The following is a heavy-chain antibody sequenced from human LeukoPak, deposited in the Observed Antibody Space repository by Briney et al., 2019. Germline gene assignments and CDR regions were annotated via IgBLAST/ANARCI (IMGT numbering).Heavy chain of an antibody. CDR3: AKVLGYYDSSGYYQEGGFDY. D-gene: IGHD3-22*01. Sequence: PGGSLRLSCAASGFTFDDYAMHCVRQAPGKGLEWGSRISGDGGSTYYADSVKGRFTISRDNSKNSMYLQMNSLRTEDTASYYCAKVLGYYDSSGYYQEGGFDYWGQGTLVTVSS. CDR1: GFTFDDYA. V-gene: IGHV3-43*02. J-gene: IGHJ4*02. CDR2: ISGDGGST.